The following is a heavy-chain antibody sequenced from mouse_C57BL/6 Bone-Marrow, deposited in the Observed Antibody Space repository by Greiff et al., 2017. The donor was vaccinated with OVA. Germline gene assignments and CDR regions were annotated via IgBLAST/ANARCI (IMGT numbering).Heavy chain of an antibody. V-gene: IGHV1-15*01. J-gene: IGHJ2*01. CDR1: GYTFTDYE. CDR2: IDPETGGT. D-gene: IGHD2-3*01. Sequence: QVQLKQSGAELVRPGASVTLSCKASGYTFTDYEMHWVKQTPVHGLEWIGAIDPETGGTAYNQKFKGKAILTADKSSSTAYMELRSLTSEDSAVYYCTRCPIYDGYYNDWGQGTTLTVSS. CDR3: TRCPIYDGYYND.